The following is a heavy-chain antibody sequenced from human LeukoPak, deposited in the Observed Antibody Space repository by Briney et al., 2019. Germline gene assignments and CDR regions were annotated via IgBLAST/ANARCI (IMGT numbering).Heavy chain of an antibody. D-gene: IGHD2-15*01. CDR1: GFTFSNYE. CDR3: ARGYCSGGSRYGGDY. J-gene: IGHJ4*02. Sequence: GGSLRLSCAASGFTFSNYEMNWVRQAPGKGLEWVSYISSSGTTIYYAERRFTISRDKAKNSLYLLMNSMRAEDTDIYYCARGYCSGGSRYGGDYWGQGTLVTVSS. V-gene: IGHV3-48*03. CDR2: ISSSGTTI.